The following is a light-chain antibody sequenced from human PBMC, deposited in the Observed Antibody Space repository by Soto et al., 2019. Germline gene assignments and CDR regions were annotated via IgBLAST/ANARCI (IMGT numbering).Light chain of an antibody. Sequence: EIVLTQSPATQSLSPGERATLSCRASQSISSQLAWYQQKPGQAPRLLIYDASNRATGIPARFRGSGSGTDFTLTIAGLEPEDFAVYYCQQRGNWPSLTFGGGTKVEIK. CDR2: DAS. CDR1: QSISSQ. CDR3: QQRGNWPSLT. V-gene: IGKV3-11*01. J-gene: IGKJ4*01.